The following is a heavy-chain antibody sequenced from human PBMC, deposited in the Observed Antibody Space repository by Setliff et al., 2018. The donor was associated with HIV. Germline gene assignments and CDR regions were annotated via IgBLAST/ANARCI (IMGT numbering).Heavy chain of an antibody. Sequence: GASVKVSCKASGYTFTSYGISWVRQAPGQGLEWMGWIHPNRGGTNYAQKFQGRVTMTRDTSITTAYMELSRLSSDDTAVYYCARVFGVRQAFDNWGQGTLVTVSS. J-gene: IGHJ4*02. V-gene: IGHV1-2*02. D-gene: IGHD3-10*02. CDR3: ARVFGVRQAFDN. CDR2: IHPNRGGT. CDR1: GYTFTSYG.